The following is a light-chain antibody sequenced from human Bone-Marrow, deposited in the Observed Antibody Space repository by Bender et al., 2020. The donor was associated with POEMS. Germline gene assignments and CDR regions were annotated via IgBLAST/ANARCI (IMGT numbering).Light chain of an antibody. CDR3: AAWDDSLSGVV. CDR1: SSNIGSNS. Sequence: QSVLTQPPSASGTPGQRVTISCSGRSSNIGSNSVSWHQQLPGTAPKLLIYNNNQRPSGVPDRFSGSKSGTSASLAISGLRSEDEADYYCAAWDDSLSGVVFGGGTKLTVL. J-gene: IGLJ2*01. CDR2: NNN. V-gene: IGLV1-47*02.